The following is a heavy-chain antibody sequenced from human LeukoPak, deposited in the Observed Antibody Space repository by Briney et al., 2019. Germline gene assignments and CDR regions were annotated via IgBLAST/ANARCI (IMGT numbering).Heavy chain of an antibody. Sequence: SETLSLTCIVSGGSISSSSYYWGWIRQPPGKGLEWIGSIYYSGSTYYNPSLKSRVTISVDTSKNQFSLKLSSVTAADTAVYYWARGPKDGYFYYFDHWGQGTLGTGSS. J-gene: IGHJ4*01. CDR3: ARGPKDGYFYYFDH. CDR1: GGSISSSSYY. D-gene: IGHD5-24*01. CDR2: IYYSGST. V-gene: IGHV4-39*07.